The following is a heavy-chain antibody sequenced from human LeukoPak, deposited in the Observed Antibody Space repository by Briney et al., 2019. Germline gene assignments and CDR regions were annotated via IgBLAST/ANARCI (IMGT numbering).Heavy chain of an antibody. D-gene: IGHD5-18*01. Sequence: ASVKVSCKASGYTFTSYDINWVRQATGQGLEWMGWVNPNSGNTGYAQKFQGRVTMTRNTSISTAYMELSSLRSEDTAVYYCARGRYSYGREGWFDPWGQGTLVTVSS. CDR3: ARGRYSYGREGWFDP. V-gene: IGHV1-8*01. CDR2: VNPNSGNT. CDR1: GYTFTSYD. J-gene: IGHJ5*02.